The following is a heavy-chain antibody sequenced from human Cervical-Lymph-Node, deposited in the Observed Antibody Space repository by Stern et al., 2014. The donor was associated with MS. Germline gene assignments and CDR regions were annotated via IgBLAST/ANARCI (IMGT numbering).Heavy chain of an antibody. D-gene: IGHD2-15*01. J-gene: IGHJ3*02. CDR3: ARGLLGSENAFDI. CDR2: TSANNGNT. CDR1: GYNFTSYG. V-gene: IGHV1-18*01. Sequence: VQLVQSGAEVKKPGASVKVSCKASGYNFTSYGISWARQDPGQGLEWMGCTSANNGNTTYAHKSQDIVTMTTDTPTSTAYMELSSLRSDDTAVYYCARGLLGSENAFDIWGQGTMVTVSS.